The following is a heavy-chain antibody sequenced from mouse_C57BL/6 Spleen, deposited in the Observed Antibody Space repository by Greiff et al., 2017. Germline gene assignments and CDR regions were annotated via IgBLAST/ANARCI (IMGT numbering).Heavy chain of an antibody. CDR1: GFTFSSYG. CDR3: ARQGDGYYAMDY. Sequence: EVMLVESGGDLVKPGGSLKLSCAASGFTFSSYGMSWVRQTPDKRLEWVATISSGGSYTYYPDSVKGRSTISRDNAKNTLYLQMSSLKSEDTAMYYCARQGDGYYAMDYWGQGTSVTVSS. V-gene: IGHV5-6*01. D-gene: IGHD2-3*01. CDR2: ISSGGSYT. J-gene: IGHJ4*01.